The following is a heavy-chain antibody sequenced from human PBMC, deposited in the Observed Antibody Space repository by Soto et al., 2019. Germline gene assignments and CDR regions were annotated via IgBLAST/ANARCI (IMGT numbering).Heavy chain of an antibody. CDR2: IYYSGST. Sequence: SETLALTCTVSGGSISSGDYYWRWIRQPPGKGLEWIGYIYYSGSTYYNPSLKSRVTISVDTSKNQFSLKLSSVTAADTAVYYCARDANHYGDPGLYDYWGQGTLVTVS. CDR1: GGSISSGDYY. CDR3: ARDANHYGDPGLYDY. D-gene: IGHD4-17*01. J-gene: IGHJ4*02. V-gene: IGHV4-30-4*01.